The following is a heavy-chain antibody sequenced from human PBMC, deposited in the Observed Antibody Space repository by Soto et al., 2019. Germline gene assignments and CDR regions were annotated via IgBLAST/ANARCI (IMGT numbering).Heavy chain of an antibody. CDR3: ARGQYDFWSGYYSWMYYYYGMDV. D-gene: IGHD3-3*01. CDR2: MNPNSGNT. V-gene: IGHV1-8*01. CDR1: GYTFTSYD. Sequence: ASVKVSCKASGYTFTSYDINWVRQATGQGLEWMGWMNPNSGNTGYAQKFQGRVTMTRNTSISTACMELSSLRSEDTAVYYCARGQYDFWSGYYSWMYYYYGMDVWGQGTTVTVSS. J-gene: IGHJ6*02.